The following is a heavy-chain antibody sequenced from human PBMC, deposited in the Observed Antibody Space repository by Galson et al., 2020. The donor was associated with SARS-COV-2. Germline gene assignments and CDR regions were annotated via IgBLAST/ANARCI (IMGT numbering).Heavy chain of an antibody. CDR3: VSVGVSSRPGDY. V-gene: IGHV3-9*01. CDR2: ISRNSGDI. CDR1: GFNFGDYG. Sequence: GGSLRLSCVASGFNFGDYGMHWVRQALGKGMAWVSGISRNSGDIGYADSVKGRFTISRDNAKNSLYLQMNSLRTEDTALYFCVSVGVSSRPGDYWGQGTLVTVSS. J-gene: IGHJ4*02. D-gene: IGHD2-8*01.